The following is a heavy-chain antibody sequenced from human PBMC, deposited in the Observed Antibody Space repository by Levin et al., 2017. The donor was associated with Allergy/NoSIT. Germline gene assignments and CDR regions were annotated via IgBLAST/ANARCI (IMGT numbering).Heavy chain of an antibody. D-gene: IGHD3-9*01. CDR2: IYSGGST. CDR3: ARGTYYDILTGHPDWYFDL. J-gene: IGHJ2*01. Sequence: HPGGSLRLSCAASGFTVSSNYMSWVRQAPGKGLEWVSVIYSGGSTYYADSVKGRFTISRDNSKNTLYLQMNSLRAEDTAVYYCARGTYYDILTGHPDWYFDLWGRGTLVTVSA. CDR1: GFTVSSNY. V-gene: IGHV3-53*01.